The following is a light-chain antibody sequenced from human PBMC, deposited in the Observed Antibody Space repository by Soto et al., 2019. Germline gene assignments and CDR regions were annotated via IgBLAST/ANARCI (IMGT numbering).Light chain of an antibody. Sequence: QSALTQPASVSGSPGQSITISCTGTSSDVGDYNYVSWYQQHPGTAPKLMIYDVSNRPSGVSYRFSGSKSGNTASLTISGLQAEDEADYYCCSYTSSTLDVFGTGTKLTVL. V-gene: IGLV2-14*01. CDR3: CSYTSSTLDV. CDR2: DVS. J-gene: IGLJ1*01. CDR1: SSDVGDYNY.